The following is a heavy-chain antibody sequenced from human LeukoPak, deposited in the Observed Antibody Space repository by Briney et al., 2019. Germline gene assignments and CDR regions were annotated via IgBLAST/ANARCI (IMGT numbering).Heavy chain of an antibody. V-gene: IGHV4-30-2*02. CDR1: GGSISSGGYY. D-gene: IGHD2-2*01. Sequence: PSETLSLTCTVSGGSISSGGYYWSWIRQPPGKGLEWIGYIYHSGSTYYNPSLKSRVTISVDTSKNQFSLKLRSVTAADTAVYYCASSHMLQYCSRTNCGREFDYWGQGTLITVSS. J-gene: IGHJ4*02. CDR2: IYHSGST. CDR3: ASSHMLQYCSRTNCGREFDY.